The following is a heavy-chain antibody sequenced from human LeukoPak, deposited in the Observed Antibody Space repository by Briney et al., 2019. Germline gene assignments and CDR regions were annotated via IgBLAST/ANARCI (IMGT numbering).Heavy chain of an antibody. Sequence: PGGSLRLSCAASGFTFSSYWMHWLRHAPGRGPVWVSRINSDGSSTSYADSVKGRFTISRDSAKSTLHLQMNSLRVEDTAVYYCARDWWFDPWGQGTLVSVSS. CDR2: INSDGSST. V-gene: IGHV3-74*01. CDR1: GFTFSSYW. CDR3: ARDWWFDP. J-gene: IGHJ5*02.